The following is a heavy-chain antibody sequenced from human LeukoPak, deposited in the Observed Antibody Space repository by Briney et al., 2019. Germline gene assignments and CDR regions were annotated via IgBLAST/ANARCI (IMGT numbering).Heavy chain of an antibody. V-gene: IGHV4-34*01. J-gene: IGHJ5*02. CDR2: INHSGST. CDR3: ARGRIAAAGRGWFDP. CDR1: GGSFSGYY. Sequence: SSETLSLTCAVYGGSFSGYYWSWIRQPPGKGLEWIGEINHSGSTNYNPSLKSRVTISVDTSKNQFSLKLSSVTAADTAVYYCARGRIAAAGRGWFDPWGQGTLVTVSS. D-gene: IGHD6-13*01.